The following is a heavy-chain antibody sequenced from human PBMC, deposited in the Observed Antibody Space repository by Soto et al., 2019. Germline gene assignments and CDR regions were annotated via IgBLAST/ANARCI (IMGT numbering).Heavy chain of an antibody. Sequence: QVQLVQSGAEVKQPGASVKVSCKASGYSFSSYAIHWVRQAPGQRLEWMGWINAGNGNTKYSQKFQGRVTITRDTSASTAYMXXXXXXSEDTAVYFCARGSEPAYSSWYVNGDYWGQGTLVTVSS. D-gene: IGHD6-13*01. J-gene: IGHJ4*02. V-gene: IGHV1-3*01. CDR1: GYSFSSYA. CDR2: INAGNGNT. CDR3: ARGSEPAYSSWYVNGDY.